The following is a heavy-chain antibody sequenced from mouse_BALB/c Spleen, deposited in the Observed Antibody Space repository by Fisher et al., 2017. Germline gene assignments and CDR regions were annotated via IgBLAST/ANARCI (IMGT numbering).Heavy chain of an antibody. CDR3: GRSTMITGAMDY. V-gene: IGHV1S45*01. D-gene: IGHD2-4*01. J-gene: IGHJ4*01. Sequence: QKFKGKATLTVEKSSSTAYMQLSSPTSEDSAVYYCGRSTMITGAMDYWGQGTSVTVSS.